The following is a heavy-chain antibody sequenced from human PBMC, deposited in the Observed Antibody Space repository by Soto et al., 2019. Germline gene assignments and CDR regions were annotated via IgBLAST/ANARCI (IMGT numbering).Heavy chain of an antibody. D-gene: IGHD3-3*01. Sequence: SETLSLTCTVSGGSISSSSYYWGWIRQPPGKGLEWIGSIYYSGSTYYNPSLKSRVTISVDTSKNQFSLKLSSVTAADTAVYYCARLPDLSYDFWSGYLPYYYYGMDVWGQGTPVTVYS. J-gene: IGHJ6*02. CDR3: ARLPDLSYDFWSGYLPYYYYGMDV. CDR1: GGSISSSSYY. V-gene: IGHV4-39*01. CDR2: IYYSGST.